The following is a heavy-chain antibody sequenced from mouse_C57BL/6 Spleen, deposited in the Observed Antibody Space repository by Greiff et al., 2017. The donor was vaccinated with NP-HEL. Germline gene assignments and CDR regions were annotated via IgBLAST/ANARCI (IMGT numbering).Heavy chain of an antibody. CDR3: ARLLRPSGGFDY. Sequence: QVQLQQPGAELVRPGTSVKLSCKASGYTFTSYWMHWVKQRPGQGLEWIGVIDPSDSYTNYNQKFKGKATLTVDTSSSTAYMQLSSLTSEDSAVYYCARLLRPSGGFDYWGQGTTLTVSS. D-gene: IGHD1-2*01. V-gene: IGHV1-59*01. CDR2: IDPSDSYT. J-gene: IGHJ2*01. CDR1: GYTFTSYW.